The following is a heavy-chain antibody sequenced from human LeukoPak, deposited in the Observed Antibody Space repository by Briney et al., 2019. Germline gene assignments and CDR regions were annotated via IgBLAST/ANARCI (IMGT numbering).Heavy chain of an antibody. Sequence: GGSLRLSCAASGFTLSSYAMSWVRQAPGKGLEWVAVIWYDGSNKYYADSVKGRFTISRDNSKNTLYLQMNSLRAEDTAVYYCARDPTRVVVPAAPDYWGQGTLVTVSS. CDR3: ARDPTRVVVPAAPDY. V-gene: IGHV3-33*08. D-gene: IGHD2-2*01. CDR1: GFTLSSYA. J-gene: IGHJ4*02. CDR2: IWYDGSNK.